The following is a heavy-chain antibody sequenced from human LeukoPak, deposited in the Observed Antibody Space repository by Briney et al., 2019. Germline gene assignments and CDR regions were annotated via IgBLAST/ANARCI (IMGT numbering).Heavy chain of an antibody. Sequence: GRSLRLSCAASGFTFSSYAMHWVRQAPGKGLEWVAVISYDGSNKYYADSVKGRFTISRDNSKNTLYLQMNSLRAEDTAVYYCARGLGMGYFDYWGQGTLVTVSS. CDR3: ARGLGMGYFDY. V-gene: IGHV3-30-3*01. CDR2: ISYDGSNK. CDR1: GFTFSSYA. D-gene: IGHD7-27*01. J-gene: IGHJ4*02.